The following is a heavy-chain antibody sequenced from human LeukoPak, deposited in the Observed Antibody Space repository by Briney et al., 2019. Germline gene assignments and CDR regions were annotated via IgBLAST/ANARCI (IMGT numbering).Heavy chain of an antibody. CDR2: IHSSSNYI. Sequence: GGSLRLSCAASGFTFSSYSMTWVRQAPGRGLQWVSSIHSSSNYIYYTDSVKGRFIISRDNAKNSLYLQMSSLRAEDTAVYYCVRLLGPGGNSYASGYWGQGTLVTVSS. J-gene: IGHJ4*02. CDR3: VRLLGPGGNSYASGY. D-gene: IGHD5-18*01. CDR1: GFTFSSYS. V-gene: IGHV3-21*01.